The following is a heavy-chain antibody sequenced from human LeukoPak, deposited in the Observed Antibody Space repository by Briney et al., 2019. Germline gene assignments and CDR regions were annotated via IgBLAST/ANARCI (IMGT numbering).Heavy chain of an antibody. D-gene: IGHD3-10*01. CDR3: ARHLDYYGSGSYEY. CDR2: ISYSGST. Sequence: SETLSLTCAVSGGSISPYHWTWIRQPPGKGLEWIGYISYSGSTNYNPSLKSRVTISIDTSKSQFSLKLSSVTAADTAVYCCARHLDYYGSGSYEYWGQGTLVTVSS. J-gene: IGHJ4*02. V-gene: IGHV4-59*08. CDR1: GGSISPYH.